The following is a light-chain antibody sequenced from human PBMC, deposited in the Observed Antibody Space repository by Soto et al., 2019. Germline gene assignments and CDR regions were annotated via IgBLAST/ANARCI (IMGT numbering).Light chain of an antibody. J-gene: IGLJ2*01. CDR1: SSNIGAGYD. CDR3: QSYDSSLSGSV. V-gene: IGLV1-40*01. Sequence: QSVLTQPPSVSGAPGQRVTISCTGSSSNIGAGYDVTWYQQLPGTAPKLLIYGNSNQPSGVPDRFSGSKSGTSASLAITGLQAEDEADYYFQSYDSSLSGSVFGGGTKLTVL. CDR2: GNS.